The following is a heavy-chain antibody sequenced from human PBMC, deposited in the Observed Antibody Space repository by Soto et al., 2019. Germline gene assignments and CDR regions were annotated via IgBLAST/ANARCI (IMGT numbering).Heavy chain of an antibody. CDR3: ARAYGSGSDWTYYGMDV. CDR2: ISYDGSNK. J-gene: IGHJ6*02. D-gene: IGHD3-10*01. CDR1: GFTFSNYG. V-gene: IGHV3-30-3*01. Sequence: QVQLVESGGGVVQPGRSLRLSCAASGFTFSNYGMHWVRQAPGKGLEWVAVISYDGSNKYYADSVKGRFTISRDNSKNTLDLQMNSLRAEDTAVYYCARAYGSGSDWTYYGMDVWGQGTTVTVSS.